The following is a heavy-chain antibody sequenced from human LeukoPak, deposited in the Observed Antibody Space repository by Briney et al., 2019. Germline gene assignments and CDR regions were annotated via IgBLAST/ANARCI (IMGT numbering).Heavy chain of an antibody. V-gene: IGHV5-51*01. CDR1: GSSFTSYW. Sequence: GASLKISCKGSGSSFTSYWIGWVRQLPGKGLEWMGIIYPGDSDTRYSPSFQGQVTISADKSISTAYLQWSSLKASDTAMYYCAKVGSSWYARGGWFDPWGQGTLVTVSS. D-gene: IGHD6-13*01. J-gene: IGHJ5*02. CDR2: IYPGDSDT. CDR3: AKVGSSWYARGGWFDP.